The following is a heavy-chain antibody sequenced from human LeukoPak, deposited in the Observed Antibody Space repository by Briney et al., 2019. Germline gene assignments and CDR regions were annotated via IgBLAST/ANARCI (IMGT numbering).Heavy chain of an antibody. J-gene: IGHJ4*02. CDR3: ASSEQQPNPFDY. V-gene: IGHV1-46*01. CDR1: GYTFTSYY. D-gene: IGHD6-13*01. CDR2: INPSGGST. Sequence: ASVKVSCTASGYTFTSYYMHWVRQAPGQGLEWMGIINPSGGSTSYAQKFQGRLTMTRDTSTSTVYMELSSLRSEDTAVYYCASSEQQPNPFDYWGQGTLVTVSS.